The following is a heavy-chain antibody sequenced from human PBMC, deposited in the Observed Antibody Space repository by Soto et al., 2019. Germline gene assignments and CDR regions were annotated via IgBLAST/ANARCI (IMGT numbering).Heavy chain of an antibody. J-gene: IGHJ3*02. CDR3: AKATATSGGAFEI. CDR1: GFTFSSYG. Sequence: GGSLRLSCAASGFTFSSYGMHWVRQAPGKGLEWVAVISYDGSNKYYADSVKGRFTISRDNSKNTVYLQMNSLTAGDTAVYYCAKATATSGGAFEIYGQGAMVTVSS. D-gene: IGHD1-1*01. V-gene: IGHV3-30*18. CDR2: ISYDGSNK.